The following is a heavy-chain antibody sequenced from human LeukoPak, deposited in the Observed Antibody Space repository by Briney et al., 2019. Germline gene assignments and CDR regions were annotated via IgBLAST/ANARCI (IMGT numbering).Heavy chain of an antibody. V-gene: IGHV1-8*01. CDR3: ARTYDILTGYHDY. CDR2: MNPNSGNT. J-gene: IGHJ4*02. Sequence: ASVKVSCKASGYTFTSYDINWVRQATGQGLEWMGWMNPNSGNTGYAQKFQGRVTMTRNTSISTAYMELSSLRSEDTAVYYCARTYDILTGYHDYWGQRTLVTVSS. D-gene: IGHD3-9*01. CDR1: GYTFTSYD.